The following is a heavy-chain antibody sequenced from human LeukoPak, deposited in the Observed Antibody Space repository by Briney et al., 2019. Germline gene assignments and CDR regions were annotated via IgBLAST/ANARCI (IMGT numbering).Heavy chain of an antibody. J-gene: IGHJ6*03. D-gene: IGHD3-3*01. Sequence: SGTLSLTCTVSGGSISYYYWNWIRQPPGKGLEWIGYIYYSGSTTYNPSLKSRVTMSVDTAKNQFSLKLRSVTAADTAVYFCARVDFCSKSNCYLRPMDVWGKGTTVTVSS. CDR1: GGSISYYY. CDR2: IYYSGST. CDR3: ARVDFCSKSNCYLRPMDV. V-gene: IGHV4-59*01.